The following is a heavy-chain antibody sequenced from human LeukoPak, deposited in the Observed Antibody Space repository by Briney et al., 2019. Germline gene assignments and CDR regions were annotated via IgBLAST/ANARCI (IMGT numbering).Heavy chain of an antibody. CDR2: IIPIFGTA. CDR3: ASASDDSSGYYEVGY. Sequence: SVKVSCKASGGTFSSYAISWVRQAPGQGLEWMGRIIPIFGTANYAQKFQGRVTITTDESTSTAYMELSSLRFDDTAVYYCASASDDSSGYYEVGYWGQGTLVTVSS. J-gene: IGHJ4*02. CDR1: GGTFSSYA. D-gene: IGHD3-22*01. V-gene: IGHV1-69*05.